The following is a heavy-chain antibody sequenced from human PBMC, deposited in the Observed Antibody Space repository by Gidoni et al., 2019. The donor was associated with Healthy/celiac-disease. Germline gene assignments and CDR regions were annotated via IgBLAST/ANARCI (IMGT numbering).Heavy chain of an antibody. J-gene: IGHJ5*02. D-gene: IGHD3-10*01. V-gene: IGHV4-61*02. CDR2: IYTSGST. Sequence: QVQLQESGPGLVKPSQPLSLTCTVSGGSISSGSYYWSWIRQPAGKGLEWIGRIYTSGSTNYNPSLKSRVTISVDTSKNQFSLKLSSVTAADTAVYYCARGDTMVRGNWFDPWGQGTLVTVSS. CDR3: ARGDTMVRGNWFDP. CDR1: GGSISSGSYY.